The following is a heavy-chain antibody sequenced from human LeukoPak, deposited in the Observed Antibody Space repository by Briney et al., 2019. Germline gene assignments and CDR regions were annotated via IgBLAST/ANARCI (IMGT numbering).Heavy chain of an antibody. CDR1: GFAFSSYA. V-gene: IGHV3-74*01. CDR2: INSDGSST. D-gene: IGHD3-22*01. Sequence: GGSLRLSCAASGFAFSSYAMHWVRQAPGKGLVWVSRINSDGSSTSYADSVKGRFTISRDNAKNTLYLQMNSLRAEDTAVYYCARSDYYDSSGYVYYFDYWGQGTLVTVSS. J-gene: IGHJ4*02. CDR3: ARSDYYDSSGYVYYFDY.